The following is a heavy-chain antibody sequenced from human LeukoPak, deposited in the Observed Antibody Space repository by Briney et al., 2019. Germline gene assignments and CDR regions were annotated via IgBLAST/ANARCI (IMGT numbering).Heavy chain of an antibody. J-gene: IGHJ3*02. D-gene: IGHD1-26*01. V-gene: IGHV3-33*01. Sequence: GGSLRLSCVASGFTFSAYGMYWVRQAPGKGLEWVAVIWNDGSNKYYGDSVKGRFTISRDNSKNTLYLQMNSLRAEDTALYYCARDPRGWEHGAFDIWGQGTMVTVSS. CDR1: GFTFSAYG. CDR2: IWNDGSNK. CDR3: ARDPRGWEHGAFDI.